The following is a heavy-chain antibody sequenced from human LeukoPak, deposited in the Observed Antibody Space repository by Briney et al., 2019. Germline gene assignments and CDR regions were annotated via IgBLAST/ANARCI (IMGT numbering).Heavy chain of an antibody. V-gene: IGHV4-34*01. CDR2: INHSGST. CDR1: GGSFSGYY. J-gene: IGHJ6*02. Sequence: SETLSLTCAVYGGSFSGYYWSWIRQPPGEGLEWIGEINHSGSTNYNPSLKSRVTISVDTSKNQFSLKLSSVTAADTAVYYCARGPYCSSTSCLTRDYYYYGMDVWGQGTTVTVSS. CDR3: ARGPYCSSTSCLTRDYYYYGMDV. D-gene: IGHD2-2*01.